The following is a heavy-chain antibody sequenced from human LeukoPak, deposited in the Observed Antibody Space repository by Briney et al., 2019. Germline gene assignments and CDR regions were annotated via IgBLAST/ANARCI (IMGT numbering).Heavy chain of an antibody. J-gene: IGHJ6*02. CDR3: ASHRVGIAVAGRYYYYGMDV. Sequence: ASVKVSCKASGYTFTSYAMHWVRQAPGQRLEWMGWINAGNGNTKYSQKFQGRVTITRDTSASTAYTELSSLRSEDTAVYYCASHRVGIAVAGRYYYYGMDVWGQGTTVTVSS. V-gene: IGHV1-3*01. CDR1: GYTFTSYA. CDR2: INAGNGNT. D-gene: IGHD6-19*01.